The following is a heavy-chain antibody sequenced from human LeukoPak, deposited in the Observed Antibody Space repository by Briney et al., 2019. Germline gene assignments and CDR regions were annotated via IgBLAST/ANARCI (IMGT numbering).Heavy chain of an antibody. CDR1: GFSFSDYN. V-gene: IGHV3-48*01. D-gene: IGHD3-16*02. J-gene: IGHJ4*02. Sequence: GGSLRLSCAASGFSFSDYNMNWVRQAPGKGLEWVAYISSSSSNTHYADSVTGRFSISRDNSKSQLYLQMNSLRVEETAVYDCAKDGYVWGSYRFFDYWGRGTLLSVPS. CDR2: ISSSSSNT. CDR3: AKDGYVWGSYRFFDY.